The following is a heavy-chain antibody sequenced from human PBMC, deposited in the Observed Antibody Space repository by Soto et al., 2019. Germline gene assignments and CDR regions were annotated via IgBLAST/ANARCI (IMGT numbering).Heavy chain of an antibody. V-gene: IGHV3-64D*08. J-gene: IGHJ3*02. CDR2: ISSNGGST. CDR3: VKFHKITMIVVVQHRNDAFDI. CDR1: GFTFSSYA. Sequence: GGSLRLSCSASGFTFSSYAMHWVRQAPGKGLEYVSAISSNGGSTYYADSVKGRFTISRDNSKNTLYLQMSSLRAEDTAVYYCVKFHKITMIVVVQHRNDAFDIWGRGTMVTVSS. D-gene: IGHD3-22*01.